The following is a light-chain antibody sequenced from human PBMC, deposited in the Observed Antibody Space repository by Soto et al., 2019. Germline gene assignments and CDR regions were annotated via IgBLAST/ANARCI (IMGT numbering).Light chain of an antibody. CDR1: SSDVGGYNY. CDR3: SSYPSSSSVV. Sequence: QSALTQPASVSGSPGQSITISCTGTSSDVGGYNYVSWYQQHHGKAPKLMMYDVSNRPSGVSNRFSGSKSGNTASLTISGLQADDEAEYYGSSYPSSSSVVFGLGNKLTV. J-gene: IGLJ2*01. CDR2: DVS. V-gene: IGLV2-14*01.